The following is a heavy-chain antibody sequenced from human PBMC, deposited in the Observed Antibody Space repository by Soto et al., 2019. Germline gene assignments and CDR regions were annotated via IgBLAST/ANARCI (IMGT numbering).Heavy chain of an antibody. D-gene: IGHD5-12*01. J-gene: IGHJ4*02. Sequence: SETLSLTCTVSGGSISSYYWSCIRQPAGKGLEWIGRIYTSGSTNYNPSLKSRVTMSVDTSKNQFSLKLSSVTAADTAVYYCARGRWLQLNYFEDSGQGIMVTVSS. CDR3: ARGRWLQLNYFED. V-gene: IGHV4-4*07. CDR1: GGSISSYY. CDR2: IYTSGST.